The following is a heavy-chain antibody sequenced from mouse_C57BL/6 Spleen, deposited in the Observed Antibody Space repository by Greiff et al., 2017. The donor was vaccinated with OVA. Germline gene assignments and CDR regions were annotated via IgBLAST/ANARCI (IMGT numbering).Heavy chain of an antibody. J-gene: IGHJ1*03. CDR2: INPNNGGT. CDR3: ARGGLRRYFDV. CDR1: GYTFTDYY. V-gene: IGHV1-26*01. Sequence: DVKLQESGPELVKPGASVKISCKASGYTFTDYYMNWVKQSHGKSLEWIGDINPNNGGTSYNQKFKGKATLTVDKSSSTAYMELRSLTSEDSAVYYCARGGLRRYFDVWGTGTTVTVSS.